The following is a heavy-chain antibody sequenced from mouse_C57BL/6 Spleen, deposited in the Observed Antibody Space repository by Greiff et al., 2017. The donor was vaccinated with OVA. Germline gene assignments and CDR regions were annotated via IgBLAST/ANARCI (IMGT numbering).Heavy chain of an antibody. CDR3: ARGGYGNYIYAMDY. CDR2: ISYSGST. J-gene: IGHJ4*01. Sequence: EVQLQQSGPGMVKPSQSLSLTCTVTGYSITSGYDWHWIRHFPGNKLEWMGYISYSGSTNYNPSLKSRISITHDTSKNHFFLKLNSVTTEDTATYYCARGGYGNYIYAMDYWGQGTSVTVSS. V-gene: IGHV3-1*01. D-gene: IGHD2-10*02. CDR1: GYSITSGYD.